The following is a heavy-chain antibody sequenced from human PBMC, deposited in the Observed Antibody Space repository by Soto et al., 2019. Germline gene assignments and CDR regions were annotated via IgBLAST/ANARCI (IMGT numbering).Heavy chain of an antibody. J-gene: IGHJ4*02. D-gene: IGHD2-21*01. CDR2: IYSGSNT. CDR1: GLIVSTNY. V-gene: IGHV3-66*01. CDR3: AGDDWGLAHF. Sequence: GGSLRLSCLPSGLIVSTNYMGWVRQAPGKGLEWVAVIYSGSNTKYADSVKGRFTISRDNSKNTVYLQMNNLRVEDTAVYYCAGDDWGLAHFRGQGTLVTVSS.